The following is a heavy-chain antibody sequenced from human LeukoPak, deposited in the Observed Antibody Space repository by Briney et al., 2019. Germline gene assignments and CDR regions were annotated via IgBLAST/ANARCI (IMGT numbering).Heavy chain of an antibody. CDR1: GGSFSGYY. Sequence: KPSETLSLTCAVYGGSFSGYYWSWIRQPPGKGLEWIGEINHSGSTNYNPSLKSRVTISVDTSKNQFSLKLSSVTAADTAVYYCARFSTRYAFDIWGQGTMVTVSS. CDR3: ARFSTRYAFDI. CDR2: INHSGST. D-gene: IGHD2-2*01. V-gene: IGHV4-34*01. J-gene: IGHJ3*02.